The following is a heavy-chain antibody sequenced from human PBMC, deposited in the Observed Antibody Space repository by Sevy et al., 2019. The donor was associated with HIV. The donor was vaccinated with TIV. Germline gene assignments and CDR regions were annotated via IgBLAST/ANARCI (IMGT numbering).Heavy chain of an antibody. D-gene: IGHD6-13*01. J-gene: IGHJ5*02. CDR3: ARDIGSSWYLGWFDP. CDR2: INPNSGGT. Sequence: ASVKVSCKASGYTFTGYYMHWVRQAPGQGLEWMGWINPNSGGTNYAQKFQGRVTMTRDTSISTAYMELSRLRSDDSAVYYCARDIGSSWYLGWFDPWGQGTLVTVSS. V-gene: IGHV1-2*02. CDR1: GYTFTGYY.